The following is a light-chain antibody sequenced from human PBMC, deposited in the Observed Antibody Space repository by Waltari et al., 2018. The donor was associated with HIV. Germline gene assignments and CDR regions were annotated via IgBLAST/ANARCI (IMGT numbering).Light chain of an antibody. CDR1: SSNLGNNY. Sequence: QSVLTQPPSVSAAPGETVIISCSGSSSNLGNNYVSWYQQLPGTAPKLFIYDDVRRHSGIPDRFSGSRSGTSATLGITGLQTGDEADYYCGTWDTTLSAVVFGGGTKLTVL. CDR3: GTWDTTLSAVV. J-gene: IGLJ2*01. CDR2: DDV. V-gene: IGLV1-51*01.